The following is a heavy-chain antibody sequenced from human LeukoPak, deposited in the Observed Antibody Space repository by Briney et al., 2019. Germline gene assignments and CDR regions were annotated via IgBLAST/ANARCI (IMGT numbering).Heavy chain of an antibody. Sequence: GGSLRLSCAASGFTFSSYAMSWVRQAPGKGLEWVAVISYDGSNKYYADSVKGRSTISRDNSKNTLYLQMNSLRAEDTAVYYCAKDLGDPTVVTSCYFDYWGQGTLVTVSS. CDR2: ISYDGSNK. CDR1: GFTFSSYA. CDR3: AKDLGDPTVVTSCYFDY. D-gene: IGHD4-23*01. V-gene: IGHV3-30*18. J-gene: IGHJ4*02.